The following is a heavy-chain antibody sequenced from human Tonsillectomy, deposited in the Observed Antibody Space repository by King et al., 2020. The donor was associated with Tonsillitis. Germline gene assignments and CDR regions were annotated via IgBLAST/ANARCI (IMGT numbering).Heavy chain of an antibody. CDR2: IYFTGTT. D-gene: IGHD2-8*01. V-gene: IGHV4-39*01. CDR1: GGSIDNSYHY. CDR3: VRHETNGYYYFDY. Sequence: QLQESGPGLVKPSETLSLTCSVSGGSIDNSYHYWGWIRQSPGKGLEWIGSIYFTGTTYYNPSLKSPVTISVDTSKNQFSLRLRSVTAADTAVYYCVRHETNGYYYFDYWGQGTLVTVSS. J-gene: IGHJ4*02.